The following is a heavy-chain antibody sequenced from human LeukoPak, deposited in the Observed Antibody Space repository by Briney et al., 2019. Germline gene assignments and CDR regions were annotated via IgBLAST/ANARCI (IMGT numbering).Heavy chain of an antibody. J-gene: IGHJ5*02. CDR2: ISSSSSYI. V-gene: IGHV3-21*01. Sequence: GGSLRLSCAAYGFTFSSYSMNWDRQAPGKGLEWVSSISSSSSYIYYADSVKGRFTISRDNAKNSLYLQMNSLRAEDTAVYYCARELHGSGWYRVNWFDPWGQGTLVTVSS. D-gene: IGHD6-19*01. CDR3: ARELHGSGWYRVNWFDP. CDR1: GFTFSSYS.